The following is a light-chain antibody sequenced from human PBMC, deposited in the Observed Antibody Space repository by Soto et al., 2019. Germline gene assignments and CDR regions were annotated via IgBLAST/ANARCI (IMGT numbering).Light chain of an antibody. Sequence: DIQMAQSPSTMAASLGDRVTFTCLASQSISSWLAWYQQKPGKAPKLLIYKASSLQSGVPSRFSGSGSGTEFTLTISSLQPDDFATYYCQQYKSYSLTFGGGTKVDIK. CDR1: QSISSW. CDR2: KAS. J-gene: IGKJ4*01. CDR3: QQYKSYSLT. V-gene: IGKV1-5*03.